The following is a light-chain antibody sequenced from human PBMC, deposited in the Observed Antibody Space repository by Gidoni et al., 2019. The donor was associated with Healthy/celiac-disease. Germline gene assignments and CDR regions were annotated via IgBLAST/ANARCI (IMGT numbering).Light chain of an antibody. CDR1: QSVSSN. J-gene: IGKJ1*01. V-gene: IGKV3-15*01. CDR3: QQYNNWPPWT. CDR2: GSP. Sequence: EIAMTQSPATLSVSPGERATLSCRASQSVSSNLAWYQQKPGQAPRLLIYGSPTRATGIPARFRGSGSGTEFTLTISSLQSEDFAVYYCQQYNNWPPWTFGQGTKVEIK.